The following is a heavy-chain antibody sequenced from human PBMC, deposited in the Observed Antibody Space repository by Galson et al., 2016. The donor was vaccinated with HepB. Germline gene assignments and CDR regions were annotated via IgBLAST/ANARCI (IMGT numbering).Heavy chain of an antibody. D-gene: IGHD2-8*01. CDR3: ARGLMLYGAGGYYFEY. V-gene: IGHV1-8*01. CDR2: MNPNGGNT. Sequence: SVKVSCKASGYTFTDYDINWVRQATGQGLEWMGWMNPNGGNTAYAQKFQGRVTMTRSTSTTTAYMELTNLRSEDTAVYYCARGLMLYGAGGYYFEYWGQGTPVTVSS. J-gene: IGHJ4*02. CDR1: GYTFTDYD.